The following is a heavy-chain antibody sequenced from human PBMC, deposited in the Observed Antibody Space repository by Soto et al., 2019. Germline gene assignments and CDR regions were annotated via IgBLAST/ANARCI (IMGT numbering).Heavy chain of an antibody. J-gene: IGHJ4*02. CDR3: ARSFGWYAIDY. V-gene: IGHV4-4*02. D-gene: IGHD6-19*01. CDR1: GGSVSSSFF. Sequence: QVLLQESGPGLVQPSGTLSLSCAVSGGSVSSSFFWGWVRQPPGKGLEWIGDIFHSGSVNYNPSLKSGVTISIDKSKNQFSLELNSVTTADTAVYYCARSFGWYAIDYWGQGTLVIVSS. CDR2: IFHSGSV.